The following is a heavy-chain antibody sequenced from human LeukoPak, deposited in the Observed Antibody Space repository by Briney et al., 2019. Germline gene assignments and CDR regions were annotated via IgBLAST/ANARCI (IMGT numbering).Heavy chain of an antibody. Sequence: PGGSLRLSCAASGFTVSSNYMSWVRQAPGKGLEWVSVIYSGGSTYYADSVKGRFTISRDNFKNTLYLQMNSLRAEDTAVYYCARGAVAGRFDYWGQGTLVTVSS. D-gene: IGHD6-19*01. V-gene: IGHV3-53*01. CDR2: IYSGGST. CDR1: GFTVSSNY. CDR3: ARGAVAGRFDY. J-gene: IGHJ4*02.